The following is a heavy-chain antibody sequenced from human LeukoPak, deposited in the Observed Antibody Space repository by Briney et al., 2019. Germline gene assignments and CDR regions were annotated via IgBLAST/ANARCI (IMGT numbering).Heavy chain of an antibody. CDR1: GGSFSGYC. CDR2: INHSGST. CDR3: ARAPAGTLLYYYYYMDV. Sequence: SETLSLTCAVYGGSFSGYCWSWIRQPPGQGLEWIGEINHSGSTNYNPSLKSRVTISVDTSKNQFSLKLSSVTAADTAVYYCARAPAGTLLYYYYYMDVWGKGTTVTVSS. D-gene: IGHD6-19*01. J-gene: IGHJ6*03. V-gene: IGHV4-34*01.